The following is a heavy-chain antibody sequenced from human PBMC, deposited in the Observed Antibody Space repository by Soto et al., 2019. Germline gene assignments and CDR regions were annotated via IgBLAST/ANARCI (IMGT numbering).Heavy chain of an antibody. J-gene: IGHJ4*02. CDR1: GDSMNSRNSF. CDR2: AYTTGGT. D-gene: IGHD2-15*01. V-gene: IGHV4-39*01. CDR3: GKVVEAATRHTDFDY. Sequence: PSETLSLTCSVSGDSMNSRNSFWGWIRQPPGKGLESIGSAYTTGGTSYNPSLKSRVTISVDTSKNQFSLKVTSVTAADTAVYYCGKVVEAATRHTDFDYWGQGTLVTVSS.